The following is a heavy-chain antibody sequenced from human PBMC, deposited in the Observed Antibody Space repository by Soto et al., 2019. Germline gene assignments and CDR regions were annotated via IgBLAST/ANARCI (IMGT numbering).Heavy chain of an antibody. CDR2: IYFSGST. CDR3: ARSIAAAGNNWFAP. Sequence: SETLSLTCTVSGGSISSSSYYWGWIRQPPGKGLEWIGSIYFSGSTYYNPSLKSRVTISVDTSKNQFSLKLSSVTAADTAVYYCARSIAAAGNNWFAPWGQGTLVTVSS. CDR1: GGSISSSSYY. V-gene: IGHV4-39*01. D-gene: IGHD6-13*01. J-gene: IGHJ5*02.